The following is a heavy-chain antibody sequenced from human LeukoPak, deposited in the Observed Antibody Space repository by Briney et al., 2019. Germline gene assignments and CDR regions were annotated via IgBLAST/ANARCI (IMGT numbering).Heavy chain of an antibody. J-gene: IGHJ4*02. CDR1: GYTFTGYY. V-gene: IGHV1-2*02. D-gene: IGHD3-3*01. Sequence: VASVKVSCKASGYTFTGYYMHWVRQAPGQGLEWMGWINPNSGGTNYAQKFQGRVTMTRDTSISTAYMELSRLRSDDTAVYYCARVGGYDFWDRTATRWNLGYWGQGTLVTVSS. CDR2: INPNSGGT. CDR3: ARVGGYDFWDRTATRWNLGY.